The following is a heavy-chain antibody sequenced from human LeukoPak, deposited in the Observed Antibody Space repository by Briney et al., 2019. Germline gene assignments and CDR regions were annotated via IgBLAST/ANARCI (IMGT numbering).Heavy chain of an antibody. Sequence: GGSLRLSCAASGFTFSSYGMHWVRQPPGKGLEWVTVMSYDGSNKQYVDSVKGRFTISRDDSKNTLYLQMNSLRAEDTAEYYCVKEAKYCSGGDCYYPFHYWGQGSLVTVSS. V-gene: IGHV3-30*18. CDR1: GFTFSSYG. CDR3: VKEAKYCSGGDCYYPFHY. D-gene: IGHD2-15*01. CDR2: MSYDGSNK. J-gene: IGHJ4*02.